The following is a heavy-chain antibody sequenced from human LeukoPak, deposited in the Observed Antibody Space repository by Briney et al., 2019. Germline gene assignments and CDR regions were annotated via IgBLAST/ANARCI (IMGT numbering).Heavy chain of an antibody. D-gene: IGHD2-2*01. J-gene: IGHJ3*02. Sequence: GGSLRLSCAASGFTFSSYWMSWVRQAPGKGLEWVANIKQDGSEKYYADSVKGRFTISRDNSKNTLYLQMNSLRAEDTAVYYCAKDSGGRNVVWGAFDIWGQGTVVTVSS. V-gene: IGHV3-7*03. CDR1: GFTFSSYW. CDR2: IKQDGSEK. CDR3: AKDSGGRNVVWGAFDI.